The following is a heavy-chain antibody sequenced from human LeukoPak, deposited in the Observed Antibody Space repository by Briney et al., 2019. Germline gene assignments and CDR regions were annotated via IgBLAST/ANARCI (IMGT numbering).Heavy chain of an antibody. CDR3: AREGLDY. J-gene: IGHJ4*02. Sequence: ASVKVSCKASGYTFTNYDINWVRQATGQGLEWMGYMNPNSGNSAYAQKFQGRVTITTDVSISTAYMELSGLRSEDTALYYCAREGLDYWGQGTLVTVSS. V-gene: IGHV1-8*01. CDR2: MNPNSGNS. CDR1: GYTFTNYD.